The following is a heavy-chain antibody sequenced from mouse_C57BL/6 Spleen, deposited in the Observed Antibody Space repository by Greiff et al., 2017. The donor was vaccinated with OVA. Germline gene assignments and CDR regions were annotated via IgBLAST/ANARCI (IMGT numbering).Heavy chain of an antibody. D-gene: IGHD4-1*01. J-gene: IGHJ1*03. V-gene: IGHV1-52*01. CDR2: IDPSDSEP. CDR3: ARLGLYFDG. CDR1: GYTFPSYW. Sequence: QVQLQQPGAELVRPGSSVQLSCKASGYTFPSYWMHWVKQRPIQGLEWIGNIDPSDSEPHYNQKFKDKATLTVDKSSSTSYMQLSNLSAEDSAVYYCARLGLYFDGWGTGTTVTVSS.